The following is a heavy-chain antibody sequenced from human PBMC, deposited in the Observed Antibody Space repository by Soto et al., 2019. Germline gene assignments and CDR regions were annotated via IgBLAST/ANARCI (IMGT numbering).Heavy chain of an antibody. CDR1: GGTFSSYA. CDR2: IIPIFGTA. Sequence: QVQLVQSGAEVKKPGSSVKVSCKASGGTFSSYAISWVRQAPGQGLEWMGGIIPIFGTANYAQKFQGRVTITADESTSTAYMELSSRRSEDTAVYYCAGCSGGSCSTDYYYYYGMDVWGQGTTVTVSS. J-gene: IGHJ6*02. CDR3: AGCSGGSCSTDYYYYYGMDV. D-gene: IGHD2-15*01. V-gene: IGHV1-69*01.